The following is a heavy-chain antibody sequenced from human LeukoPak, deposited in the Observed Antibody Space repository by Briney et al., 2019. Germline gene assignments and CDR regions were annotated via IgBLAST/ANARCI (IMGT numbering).Heavy chain of an antibody. CDR3: AKGLQRTPYYYYGMDV. V-gene: IGHV3-53*01. Sequence: GGSLRLSCAASGFTVNNNYMSWVRQAPGKGLEWVSVIYSGDITYYADSVKGRFTISRDNSKNTLYLQMNSLRAEDTAVYYCAKGLQRTPYYYYGMDVWGQGTTVTVSS. J-gene: IGHJ6*02. CDR2: IYSGDIT. D-gene: IGHD2-2*01. CDR1: GFTVNNNY.